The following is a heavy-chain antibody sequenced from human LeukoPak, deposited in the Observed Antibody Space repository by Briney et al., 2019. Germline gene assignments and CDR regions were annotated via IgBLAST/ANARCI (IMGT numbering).Heavy chain of an antibody. Sequence: PSETLSLTCTVSRGSISNSGYYWGRIRQPPGKGLEWIGSIYYSGSTYYSPSLKNRVTISVDTSRNRFSLKLASVTAADTAVYYCARGGSRLTTAGDLDYWGQGALVTVSS. V-gene: IGHV4-39*01. D-gene: IGHD3-16*01. CDR2: IYYSGST. CDR3: ARGGSRLTTAGDLDY. CDR1: RGSISNSGYY. J-gene: IGHJ4*02.